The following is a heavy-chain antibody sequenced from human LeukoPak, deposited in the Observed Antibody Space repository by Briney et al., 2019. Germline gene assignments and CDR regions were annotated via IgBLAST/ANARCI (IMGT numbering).Heavy chain of an antibody. CDR2: ISSSSSYI. J-gene: IGHJ4*02. D-gene: IGHD6-13*01. V-gene: IGHV3-21*01. CDR1: GFTFSSYS. Sequence: GGSLRLSCAASGFTFSSYSMNWVRQAPGKGLEWVSSISSSSSYIYYADSVKGRFTISRDNAKNSLYLQMNSLRAEDTAVYYCARDTPLYIAAAPYYFDYWGQGTLVTVSS. CDR3: ARDTPLYIAAAPYYFDY.